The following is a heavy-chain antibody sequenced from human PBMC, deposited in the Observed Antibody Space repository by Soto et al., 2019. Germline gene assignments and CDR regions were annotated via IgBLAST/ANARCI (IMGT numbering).Heavy chain of an antibody. CDR3: AKNSYILWFGELLQRGGGWFDP. V-gene: IGHV3-23*01. D-gene: IGHD3-10*01. J-gene: IGHJ5*02. CDR2: ISGSGGST. CDR1: GFTFSSYA. Sequence: EVQLLESGGGLVQPGGSLRLSCAASGFTFSSYAMSWVRQAPGKGLEWVSAISGSGGSTYYADSVKGRFTISRDNSKNTLYLQMNSLRAEDTAVYYCAKNSYILWFGELLQRGGGWFDPWGQGTLVTVSS.